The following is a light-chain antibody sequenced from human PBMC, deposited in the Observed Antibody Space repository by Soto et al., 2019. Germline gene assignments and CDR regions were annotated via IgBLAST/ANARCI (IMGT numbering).Light chain of an antibody. V-gene: IGKV3-20*01. CDR3: QQYDTSPPIT. CDR1: QDVSSSY. CDR2: GTS. J-gene: IGKJ5*01. Sequence: EIVLTQSPGTLSLSPGERATLSCRASQDVSSSYLAWYQQKLGQAPRLLMYGTSNRATGIPDRFSGSGSGTDFTLTISRLEAEDFAVYYCQQYDTSPPITFGQGTRLEIK.